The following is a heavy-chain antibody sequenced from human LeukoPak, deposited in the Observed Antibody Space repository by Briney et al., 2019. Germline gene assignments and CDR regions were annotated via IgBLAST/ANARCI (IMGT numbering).Heavy chain of an antibody. CDR1: GGTSISHA. V-gene: IGHV1-69*04. CDR2: IFPNLGTT. D-gene: IGHD3-22*01. Sequence: GSSVKVSCKASGGTSISHAISWVRQAPGQGLEWMGRIFPNLGTTNRAQNFQDRVTLTADKSTNTAYMELTSLTSDDTAVYYCATTNDGGGYQWGDFFDFWGQGTLVTVSS. CDR3: ATTNDGGGYQWGDFFDF. J-gene: IGHJ4*02.